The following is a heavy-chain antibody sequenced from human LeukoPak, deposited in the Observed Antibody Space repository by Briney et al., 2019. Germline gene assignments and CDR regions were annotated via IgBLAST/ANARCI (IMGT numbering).Heavy chain of an antibody. Sequence: GGSLRLSCAASGFTFSDYYMSWIRQAPGKGLEWVSYISSSGSTIYYADSVKGRFTISRDNAKNSLYLQMNSLRAEDTAVYYCARYSYDFWSGYYIHPYYYYGMDVWGQGTTVTVSS. D-gene: IGHD3-3*01. CDR1: GFTFSDYY. V-gene: IGHV3-11*04. J-gene: IGHJ6*02. CDR2: ISSSGSTI. CDR3: ARYSYDFWSGYYIHPYYYYGMDV.